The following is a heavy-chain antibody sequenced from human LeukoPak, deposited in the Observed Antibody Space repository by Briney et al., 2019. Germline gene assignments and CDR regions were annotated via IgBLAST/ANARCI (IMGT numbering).Heavy chain of an antibody. CDR2: VHWNDNN. Sequence: SGPTLVNPTQTLTLTCTFSGFFLSTSGVGVGWIRQPPGKALEWLAVVHWNDNNYYSPSLKSRLTVTKDTSKNQVVLSVTNMDPVDTATYYCAHRLVGEGLDYWGQGTLVTVSS. J-gene: IGHJ4*02. CDR1: GFFLSTSGVG. CDR3: AHRLVGEGLDY. D-gene: IGHD6-6*01. V-gene: IGHV2-5*01.